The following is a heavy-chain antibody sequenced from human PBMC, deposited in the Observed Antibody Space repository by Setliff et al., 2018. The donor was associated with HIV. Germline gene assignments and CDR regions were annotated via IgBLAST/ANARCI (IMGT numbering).Heavy chain of an antibody. V-gene: IGHV1-8*02. Sequence: GASVKVSCKTSGYTFTSYDINWVRQATGQGLEWMGWMNPNSGSRGYAQKFQGRVTVTMDIPKDTAYMELRGLTPDDTAVYYCARGHHFYWYFDLWGPGTLVTVSS. J-gene: IGHJ2*01. CDR1: GYTFTSYD. CDR3: ARGHHFYWYFDL. CDR2: MNPNSGSR.